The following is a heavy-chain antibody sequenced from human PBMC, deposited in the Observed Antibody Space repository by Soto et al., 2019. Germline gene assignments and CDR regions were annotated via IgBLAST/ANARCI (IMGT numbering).Heavy chain of an antibody. CDR2: IIPIFGTA. Sequence: SLKVSCKASGGTFSSYAISWVRQAPGQGLEWMGGIIPIFGTANYAQKFQGRVTITADESTSTAYMELSSLRSEDTAVYYCARALDCSGGSCLRGWFDPWGQGTLVTVSS. CDR1: GGTFSSYA. J-gene: IGHJ5*02. CDR3: ARALDCSGGSCLRGWFDP. D-gene: IGHD2-15*01. V-gene: IGHV1-69*13.